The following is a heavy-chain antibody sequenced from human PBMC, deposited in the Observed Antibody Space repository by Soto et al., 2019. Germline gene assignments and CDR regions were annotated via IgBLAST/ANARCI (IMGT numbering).Heavy chain of an antibody. CDR3: ARVDFGGNSYYFDY. CDR1: GFTFSDYG. CDR2: VWFDGSIQ. D-gene: IGHD1-7*01. Sequence: GGSLRLSCVASGFTFSDYGIHWVRQAPDKGLEWVAVVWFDGSIQYYGDSVKGRFTISRDNSNNTVDLQMNNLRAEDTAVYYCARVDFGGNSYYFDYWGQGTPATV. V-gene: IGHV3-33*01. J-gene: IGHJ4*02.